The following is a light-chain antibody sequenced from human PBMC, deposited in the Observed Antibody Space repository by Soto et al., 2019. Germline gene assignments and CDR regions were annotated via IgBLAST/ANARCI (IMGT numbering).Light chain of an antibody. CDR2: EGS. J-gene: IGLJ1*01. Sequence: QSVLTQPASVSASPGQSITISCTGTSSDVGSSNLVSWYQHHPGKAPKLIIYEGSRRPSGVSGRFSGSKSGNTASLTISGLQADDEAAYYCSSFARSSTFYVFGTGTKVTVL. CDR3: SSFARSSTFYV. V-gene: IGLV2-23*01. CDR1: SSDVGSSNL.